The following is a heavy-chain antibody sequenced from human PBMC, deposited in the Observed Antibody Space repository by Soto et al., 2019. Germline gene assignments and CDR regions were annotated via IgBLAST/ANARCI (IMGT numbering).Heavy chain of an antibody. Sequence: GGSLRLSCAASGSTFSSYAMGWVRQAPGKGLEWVSVISGSGDSTYYADSVKGRFTISRDNSKNTLYLQMNSLRAEDTAVYYCARELAYCSGGNCYMEGAFDIWGQGTMVTVSS. CDR1: GSTFSSYA. CDR2: ISGSGDST. V-gene: IGHV3-23*01. CDR3: ARELAYCSGGNCYMEGAFDI. J-gene: IGHJ3*02. D-gene: IGHD2-15*01.